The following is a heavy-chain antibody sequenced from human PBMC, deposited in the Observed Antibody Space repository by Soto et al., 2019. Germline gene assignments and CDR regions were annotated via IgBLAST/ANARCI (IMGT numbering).Heavy chain of an antibody. CDR3: ARAYYYHQRWLQSGPFDY. V-gene: IGHV1-69*13. J-gene: IGHJ4*02. CDR2: IIPIFGTA. Sequence: ASVKVSCKASGGTFSSYAISWVRQAPGQGLEWMGGIIPIFGTANYAQKFQGRVTITADESTSTAYMELSSLRSEDTAVYYCARAYYYHQRWLQSGPFDYWGQGTLVTVSS. CDR1: GGTFSSYA. D-gene: IGHD3-10*01.